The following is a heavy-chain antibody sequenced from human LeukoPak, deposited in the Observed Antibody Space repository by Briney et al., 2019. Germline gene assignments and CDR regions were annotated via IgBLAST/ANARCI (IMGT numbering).Heavy chain of an antibody. J-gene: IGHJ4*02. CDR3: TSPTVGNY. V-gene: IGHV3-73*01. CDR2: IRNKANSYAT. CDR1: GFTFSGSA. Sequence: GGSLKLSCAASGFTFSGSAMHWVRQASGKGLEWVGRIRNKANSYATAYAASVKGRFTISRDDSKNTAYLQMNSLKTEDTAVYYCTSPTVGNYWGQGTLVTVSS. D-gene: IGHD4-11*01.